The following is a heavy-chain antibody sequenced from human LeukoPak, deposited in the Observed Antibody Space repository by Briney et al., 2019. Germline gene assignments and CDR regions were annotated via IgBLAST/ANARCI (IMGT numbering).Heavy chain of an antibody. CDR3: AKDACRTDGWYFFDY. J-gene: IGHJ4*02. CDR2: ISDSGSLT. V-gene: IGHV3-23*01. D-gene: IGHD6-19*01. CDR1: GFAFTRLA. Sequence: QTGGSLRLSCAASGFAFTRLAMGWVRQAPGKGLEWVSVISDSGSLTYYADSVKGRFTISRDNSKNTLFLQMNSLRAEDTAVYYCAKDACRTDGWYFFDYWGQGTTVTVSS.